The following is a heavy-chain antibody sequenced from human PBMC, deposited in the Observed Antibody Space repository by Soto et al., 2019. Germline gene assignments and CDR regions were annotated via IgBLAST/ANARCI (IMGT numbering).Heavy chain of an antibody. CDR1: GGSVSSGSYY. CDR3: ARVRAARHFDY. Sequence: QVQLQESGPGLVKPSETLSLTCTVSGGSVSSGSYYWSWIRQPPGKGLEWIGYIYYSGGTNYNPALKSRVTISVDTSKNQFSLKLSSVTAADTAVYYCARVRAARHFDYWGQGTLVTVSS. V-gene: IGHV4-61*01. J-gene: IGHJ4*02. D-gene: IGHD6-6*01. CDR2: IYYSGGT.